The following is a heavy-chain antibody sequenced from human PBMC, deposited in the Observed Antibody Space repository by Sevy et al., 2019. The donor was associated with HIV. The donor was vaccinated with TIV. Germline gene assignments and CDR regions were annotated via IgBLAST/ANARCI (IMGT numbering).Heavy chain of an antibody. J-gene: IGHJ4*02. CDR2: ISASGVST. Sequence: GGSLRLSCAASGFTFSTYAMTWVRQGPGKGLEWVSSISASGVSTFYADSVKGRFTISRDNSKNTLYLQMNSLRADDTAVYYCAKRNTNWGQGTLVTVSS. V-gene: IGHV3-23*01. CDR1: GFTFSTYA. CDR3: AKRNTN.